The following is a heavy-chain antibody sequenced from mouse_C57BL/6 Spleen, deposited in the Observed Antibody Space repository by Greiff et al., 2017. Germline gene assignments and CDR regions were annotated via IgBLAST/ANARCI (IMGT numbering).Heavy chain of an antibody. D-gene: IGHD1-1*01. CDR2: INPNNGGT. CDR1: GYTFTDYN. CDR3: ARSHGSRGGMDY. J-gene: IGHJ4*01. Sequence: VQLQQSGPELVKPGASVTIPCKASGYTFTDYNMDWVKQSHGKSLEWIGDINPNNGGTIYNQKFKGKATLTVDKDSSTAYMEIRSLTSEDTAVYYGARSHGSRGGMDYWGQGTSVTVSS. V-gene: IGHV1-18*01.